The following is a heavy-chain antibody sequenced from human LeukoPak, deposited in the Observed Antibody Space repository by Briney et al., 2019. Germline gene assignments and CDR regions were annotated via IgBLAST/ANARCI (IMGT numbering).Heavy chain of an antibody. CDR1: GGTFSSYA. CDR2: IIPIFGTA. D-gene: IGHD4-17*01. Sequence: GASVTVSCKASGGTFSSYAISWVRQAPGQGLEWMGGIIPIFGTANHAQKFQGRVTITADESTSTAYMELSSLRSEDTAVYYCARDLNGDYRFDYWGQGTLVTGSS. J-gene: IGHJ4*02. CDR3: ARDLNGDYRFDY. V-gene: IGHV1-69*01.